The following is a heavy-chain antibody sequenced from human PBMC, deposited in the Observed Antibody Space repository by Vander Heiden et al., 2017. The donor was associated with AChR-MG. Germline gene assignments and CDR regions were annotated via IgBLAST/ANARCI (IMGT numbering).Heavy chain of an antibody. CDR3: ARDRSDTPNWEFDP. CDR2: INPKSGVT. V-gene: IGHV1-2*06. Sequence: QVQLVQSGTEVKKPGASVKVSCKASGYIFSGYFVHWVRQAPGQGLQWMGRINPKSGVTEHAQRVQGRVTITTDTSITTAYMELSGLRSDDTAVYYCARDRSDTPNWEFDPWGQGTLVTVSS. CDR1: GYIFSGYF. J-gene: IGHJ4*01. D-gene: IGHD5-18*01.